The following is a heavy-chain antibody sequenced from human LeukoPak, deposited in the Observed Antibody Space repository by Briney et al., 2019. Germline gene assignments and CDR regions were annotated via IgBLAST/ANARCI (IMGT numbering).Heavy chain of an antibody. CDR1: GYTFTNYS. J-gene: IGHJ4*02. V-gene: IGHV1-18*01. CDR3: ARKDYGDSFDY. D-gene: IGHD4-17*01. Sequence: GASVKVSCKASGYTFTNYSISWVRQAPGQGLEWMGWIKTYNGNANYAQKLQGRVTMTTDTSTSTAYMELRSLRSDDTAVYYCARKDYGDSFDYWGQGTLVTVSS. CDR2: IKTYNGNA.